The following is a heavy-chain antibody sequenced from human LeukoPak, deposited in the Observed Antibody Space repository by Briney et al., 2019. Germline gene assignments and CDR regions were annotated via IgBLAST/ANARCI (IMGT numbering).Heavy chain of an antibody. CDR3: ARSGIQLWSYSDY. Sequence: GGSLRLSCAASGFSFSTYAVHWARQAPGKGLEWVAVISYDGSDKYYADFVKGRFTISRDNSKNTLYLQMNSLRAEDTAVYYCARSGIQLWSYSDYWGQGTLVTVSS. CDR1: GFSFSTYA. J-gene: IGHJ4*02. D-gene: IGHD5-18*01. CDR2: ISYDGSDK. V-gene: IGHV3-30-3*01.